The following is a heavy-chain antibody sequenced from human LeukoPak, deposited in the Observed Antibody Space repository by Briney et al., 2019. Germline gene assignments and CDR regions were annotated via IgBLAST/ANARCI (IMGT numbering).Heavy chain of an antibody. J-gene: IGHJ4*02. CDR3: AKDQPGTEIDY. CDR2: ISGSGGST. CDR1: GFTFSNAW. D-gene: IGHD1-7*01. V-gene: IGHV3-23*01. Sequence: GGSLRLSCGASGFTFSNAWMSWVRQAPGKGLEWVSAISGSGGSTYYADSVKGRFTISRDNSKNTLYLQMNSLRAEDTAGYYCAKDQPGTEIDYWGQGTLVTVSS.